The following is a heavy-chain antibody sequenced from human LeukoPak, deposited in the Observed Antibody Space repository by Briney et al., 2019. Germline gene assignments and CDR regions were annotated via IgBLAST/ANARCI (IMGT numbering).Heavy chain of an antibody. Sequence: GGSLRLSCAASGFTFSSYAMHWVRQAPGKGLEYVSAISSNGGSTYYANSVKGRFTISRDNSKNTLYLQMGSLRAEDTAVYYCAKDIGAVAGPEYFQHWGQGTLVTVSS. CDR2: ISSNGGST. D-gene: IGHD6-19*01. J-gene: IGHJ1*01. CDR3: AKDIGAVAGPEYFQH. CDR1: GFTFSSYA. V-gene: IGHV3-64*01.